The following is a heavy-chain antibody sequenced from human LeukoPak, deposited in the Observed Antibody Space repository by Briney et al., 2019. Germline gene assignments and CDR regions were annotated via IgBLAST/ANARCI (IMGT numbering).Heavy chain of an antibody. CDR3: ARVVLRFLGPPRHGMDV. CDR2: INHSGST. V-gene: IGHV4-34*01. D-gene: IGHD3-3*01. Sequence: KPSETLSLTCVVYGGSFSGYYWSWIRQPPGKGLEWIGEINHSGSTNYNPSLKSRVTISVDTSKNQFSLKLSSVTAADTAVYYCARVVLRFLGPPRHGMDVWGQGTTVTVSS. J-gene: IGHJ6*02. CDR1: GGSFSGYY.